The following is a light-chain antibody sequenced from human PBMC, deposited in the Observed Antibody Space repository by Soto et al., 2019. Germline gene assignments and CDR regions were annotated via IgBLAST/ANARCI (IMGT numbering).Light chain of an antibody. V-gene: IGKV1-5*01. CDR2: DAS. CDR3: QQYSSFSRT. CDR1: QTIISW. J-gene: IGKJ1*01. Sequence: IQMTQSPSTLSASVGDRVAITCRASQTIISWLAWYQQKPGKAPELLIYDASTLESGVPSRFSGSGSGTEFSLTISSLQPDDFATFYCQQYSSFSRTFGQGTKVDIK.